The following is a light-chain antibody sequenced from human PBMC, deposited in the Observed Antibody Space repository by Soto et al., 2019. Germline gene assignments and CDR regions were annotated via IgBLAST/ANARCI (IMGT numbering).Light chain of an antibody. J-gene: IGKJ5*01. V-gene: IGKV1-39*01. Sequence: DIVMTQSPDSLAVSLGERSTINCKSSQSVLYSSNNKNYLNWYQQKPGKAPKLLIYAASSLQSGVSSRFSGSGSGTDFTLTISSLQPEDFATYYCQQSFSIPITFGQGTRLEIK. CDR2: AAS. CDR3: QQSFSIPIT. CDR1: QSVLYSSNNKNY.